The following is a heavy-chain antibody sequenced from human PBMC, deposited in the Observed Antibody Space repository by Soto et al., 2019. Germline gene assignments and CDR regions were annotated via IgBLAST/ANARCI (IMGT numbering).Heavy chain of an antibody. D-gene: IGHD2-8*01. CDR3: AKDKGVTALKYYFDY. J-gene: IGHJ4*02. CDR1: GFTFSTYN. Sequence: QVQLVESGGGVVQPGRSLRLSCAASGFTFSTYNMHWVRQAPGKGLEWVAYILYDGSTKYYADSVKGRFTISRVNSKNTLYLQMSSLRPEDTALYYCAKDKGVTALKYYFDYWGQGTLVTVSS. CDR2: ILYDGSTK. V-gene: IGHV3-30*18.